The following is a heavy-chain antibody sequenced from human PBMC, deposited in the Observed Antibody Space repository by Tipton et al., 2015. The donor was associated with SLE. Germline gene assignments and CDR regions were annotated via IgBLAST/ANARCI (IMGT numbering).Heavy chain of an antibody. CDR3: ARDKWGEYTASTGYFWSFNP. J-gene: IGHJ5*02. CDR2: ISYSGST. Sequence: TLSLTCTVSGVTIRDHYWSWIRQPPGKGLEWIGYISYSGSTNYSPSLKSRVTMSVDTSRNQFSLNLSSLTAADTAVYFCARDKWGEYTASTGYFWSFNPWGQGIPVTVSS. CDR1: GVTIRDHY. D-gene: IGHD3-9*01. V-gene: IGHV4-59*11.